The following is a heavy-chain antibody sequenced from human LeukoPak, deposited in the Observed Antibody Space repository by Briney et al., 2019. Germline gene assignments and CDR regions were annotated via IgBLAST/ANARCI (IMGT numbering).Heavy chain of an antibody. CDR2: INAGNGNT. D-gene: IGHD3-9*01. J-gene: IGHJ3*02. Sequence: ASVNVSCTASGYTFTSYAMHWVRQAPGQRLEWMGWINAGNGNTKYSQKFQGRVTITRDTSASTAYMELSSLRSEDTAVYYCARVPILRYFDWLYGAFDIWGQGTMVTVSS. V-gene: IGHV1-3*01. CDR3: ARVPILRYFDWLYGAFDI. CDR1: GYTFTSYA.